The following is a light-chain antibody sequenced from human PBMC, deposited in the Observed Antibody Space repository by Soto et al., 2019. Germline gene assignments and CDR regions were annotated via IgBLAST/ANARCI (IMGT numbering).Light chain of an antibody. Sequence: DIQMTQSPSSLSASVGDRVTITCRASQSISSYLNWYQQKPGKAPKLLIYAASSLQSGVPSRFSGSGSGTDFTLTISSLQPEDFATYYCQHSYSTPITLGPGTRLEIK. J-gene: IGKJ5*01. CDR1: QSISSY. CDR2: AAS. V-gene: IGKV1-39*01. CDR3: QHSYSTPIT.